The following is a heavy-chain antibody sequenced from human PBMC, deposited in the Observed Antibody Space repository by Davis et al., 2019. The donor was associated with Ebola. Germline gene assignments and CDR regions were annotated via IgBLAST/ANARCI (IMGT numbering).Heavy chain of an antibody. V-gene: IGHV4-34*01. D-gene: IGHD2-8*01. CDR1: GGSFNDYY. CDR3: ARSRRVYLRSLDY. Sequence: PGGSLRLSCAVYGGSFNDYYWSWIRQPPGKGLEWIGEIDHSGITRFNPSLKSRVTISVDPSKNQFSLELSSVTAADTAVYYCARSRRVYLRSLDYWGQGTLVTVSS. CDR2: IDHSGIT. J-gene: IGHJ4*02.